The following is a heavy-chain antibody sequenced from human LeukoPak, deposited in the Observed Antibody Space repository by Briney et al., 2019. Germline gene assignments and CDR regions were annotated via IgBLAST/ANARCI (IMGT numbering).Heavy chain of an antibody. Sequence: GASVKVSCKDSGGTFSSYAISWVRQAPGQGLEWMGGIIPIFGTANYAQKFQGRVTITADESTSTAYMELSSLRSEDTAVYYCARDFSLAVAAINWFDPWGQGTLVTVSS. J-gene: IGHJ5*02. CDR3: ARDFSLAVAAINWFDP. CDR1: GGTFSSYA. CDR2: IIPIFGTA. V-gene: IGHV1-69*13. D-gene: IGHD6-19*01.